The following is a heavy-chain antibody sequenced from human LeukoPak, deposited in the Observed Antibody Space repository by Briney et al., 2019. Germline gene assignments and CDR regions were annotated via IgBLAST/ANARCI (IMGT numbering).Heavy chain of an antibody. CDR1: GGSISSYY. CDR2: IYYSGST. Sequence: SETLSLTCTVSGGSISSYYWSWIRQPPGKGLEWIGYIYYSGSTNYNPSLKSRVTISVDTSANQFSLQLNSVTAADTAVYYCVRHDGRGGATMGAFDSWGQGSLVTVSS. CDR3: VRHDGRGGATMGAFDS. D-gene: IGHD5-12*01. J-gene: IGHJ5*01. V-gene: IGHV4-59*08.